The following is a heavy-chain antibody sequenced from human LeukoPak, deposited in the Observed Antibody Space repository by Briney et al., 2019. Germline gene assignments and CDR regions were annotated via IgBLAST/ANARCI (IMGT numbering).Heavy chain of an antibody. Sequence: GGSLRLSCAASGITVSNNYMNWFRKAPGKGLNWVSLVYSDGSKYYADSVKGRFAISTDSSKNTLYLQMNSLRVDDTAVYYCARDPPAVVTNTYAWGQGTLVTVSS. J-gene: IGHJ5*02. CDR2: VYSDGSK. D-gene: IGHD6-13*01. CDR3: ARDPPAVVTNTYA. CDR1: GITVSNNY. V-gene: IGHV3-66*01.